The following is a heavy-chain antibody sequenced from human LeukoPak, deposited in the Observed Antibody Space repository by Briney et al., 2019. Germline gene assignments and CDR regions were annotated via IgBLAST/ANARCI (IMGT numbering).Heavy chain of an antibody. CDR1: GFTFSSYA. D-gene: IGHD3-3*01. Sequence: PGRSLRLSCAASGFTFSSYAMHWVRQAPGKGLEWVAVISYDGSNKYYADPVKGRFTISRDNSKNTLYLQMNSLRAEDTAVYYCARETRTYYDFWSGYSDYYYYGMDVWGQGTTVTVSS. J-gene: IGHJ6*02. CDR3: ARETRTYYDFWSGYSDYYYYGMDV. V-gene: IGHV3-30-3*01. CDR2: ISYDGSNK.